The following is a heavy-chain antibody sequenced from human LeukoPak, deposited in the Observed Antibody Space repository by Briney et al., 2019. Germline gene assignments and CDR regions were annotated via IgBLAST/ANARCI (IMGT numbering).Heavy chain of an antibody. CDR2: ISGSGGST. CDR3: AKQEYEYYDILTGYYFPDY. Sequence: PGGSLRLSCAASGFTFSSYAMSWVRQAPGKGLEWVSVISGSGGSTYYADSVKGRFTISRDNSKNTLYLQMNSLRAEDTAVYYCAKQEYEYYDILTGYYFPDYWGQGTLVTVSS. D-gene: IGHD3-9*01. J-gene: IGHJ4*02. V-gene: IGHV3-23*01. CDR1: GFTFSSYA.